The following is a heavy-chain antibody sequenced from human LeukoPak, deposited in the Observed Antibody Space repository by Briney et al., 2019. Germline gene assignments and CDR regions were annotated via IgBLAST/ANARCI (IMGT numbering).Heavy chain of an antibody. Sequence: GRSLRLSCAASGFTFDDYAMRWVRQAPGKGLEWVSGISWNSGNIGYADSVKGRFTISRDNAKNSLYLQMNSLRAEDTALYYCAKGEGSMIVNWGQGTLVTVSS. D-gene: IGHD3-22*01. CDR3: AKGEGSMIVN. J-gene: IGHJ4*02. V-gene: IGHV3-9*01. CDR2: ISWNSGNI. CDR1: GFTFDDYA.